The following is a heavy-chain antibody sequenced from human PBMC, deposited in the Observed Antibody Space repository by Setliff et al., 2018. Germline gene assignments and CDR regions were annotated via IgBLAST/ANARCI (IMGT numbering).Heavy chain of an antibody. D-gene: IGHD6-19*01. V-gene: IGHV1-18*01. CDR2: INSYNGNT. J-gene: IGHJ6*04. CDR3: ASEYGYSSSMDV. Sequence: ASVKVSCKASGYSFSDYGISWVRQAPGQGLEWMGWINSYNGNTSYARKFQGRVTMTTDTSTSTAHMELRSLTSDDTAVYYCASEYGYSSSMDVWGNGTTVTVSS. CDR1: GYSFSDYG.